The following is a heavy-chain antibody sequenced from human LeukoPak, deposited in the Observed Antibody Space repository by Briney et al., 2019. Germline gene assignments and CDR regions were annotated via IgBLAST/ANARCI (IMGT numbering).Heavy chain of an antibody. CDR2: IIPILGIA. D-gene: IGHD3-22*01. CDR3: ARHHSSGYYPLFDY. CDR1: GGTFSSYA. Sequence: GSSVKVSCKASGGTFSSYAISWVRQAPGQRLEWMGRIIPILGIANYAQKLQGRVTMTTDTSTSTAYMELRSLRSDDTAVYYYARHHSSGYYPLFDYWGQGTLVTVSS. V-gene: IGHV1-69*04. J-gene: IGHJ4*02.